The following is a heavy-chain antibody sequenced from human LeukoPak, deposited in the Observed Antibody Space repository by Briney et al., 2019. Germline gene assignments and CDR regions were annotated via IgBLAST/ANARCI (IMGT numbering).Heavy chain of an antibody. D-gene: IGHD3-10*01. J-gene: IGHJ5*02. CDR3: ARDQWEEHFHYYGSGNP. V-gene: IGHV1-69*13. CDR1: GGTFSSYA. Sequence: HRASVKVSCKASGGTFSSYAISWVRQAPGQGLEWMGGVIPIFGTANYAQTFQGRVTITADDSTSTAYMELSSLRSEDTAVYYCARDQWEEHFHYYGSGNPWGQGTLVTVSS. CDR2: VIPIFGTA.